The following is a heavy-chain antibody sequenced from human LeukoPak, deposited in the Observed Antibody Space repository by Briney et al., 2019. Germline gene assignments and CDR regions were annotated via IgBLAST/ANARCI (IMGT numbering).Heavy chain of an antibody. CDR3: ARKSAVAEFFDY. CDR1: GVTLSSYA. J-gene: IGHJ4*02. V-gene: IGHV3-23*01. CDR2: ISGSGGST. Sequence: VRSLRLSCAASGVTLSSYAMSRVRQAPGKGLKWVSFISGSGGSTYYAASVRGRFTSSRDNSKNTLYLQMNSLRVEDTAVYYCARKSAVAEFFDYWGQGTLVTVSS. D-gene: IGHD6-19*01.